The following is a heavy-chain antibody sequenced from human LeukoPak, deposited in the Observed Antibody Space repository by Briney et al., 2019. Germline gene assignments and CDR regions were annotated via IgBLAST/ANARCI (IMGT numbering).Heavy chain of an antibody. D-gene: IGHD1-7*01. V-gene: IGHV1-58*02. J-gene: IGHJ6*02. CDR3: AAEILLSGTTTPYYYYGMDV. Sequence: ASVKVSCKASGFIFTSSAMKWVRQARGQRLEWIGWIAVGSGDTNYAQNFQERVTITRDMSTSTAYMELSSLRSEDTAVYYCAAEILLSGTTTPYYYYGMDVWGQGTTVTVSS. CDR1: GFIFTSSA. CDR2: IAVGSGDT.